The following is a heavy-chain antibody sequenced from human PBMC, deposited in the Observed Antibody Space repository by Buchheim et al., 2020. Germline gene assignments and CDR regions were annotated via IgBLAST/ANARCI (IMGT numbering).Heavy chain of an antibody. J-gene: IGHJ6*02. CDR3: ARLGYCSGGSCYNYYYYGMDV. Sequence: QVQLQQWGAGLLKPSETLSLTCAVYGGSFSGYYWSWIRQPPGKGLEWIGEINHSGSTNYNPSLKSRVTISVDTSKNQFSLKLSSVTAADTAVYYCARLGYCSGGSCYNYYYYGMDVWGQGTT. D-gene: IGHD2-15*01. V-gene: IGHV4-34*01. CDR1: GGSFSGYY. CDR2: INHSGST.